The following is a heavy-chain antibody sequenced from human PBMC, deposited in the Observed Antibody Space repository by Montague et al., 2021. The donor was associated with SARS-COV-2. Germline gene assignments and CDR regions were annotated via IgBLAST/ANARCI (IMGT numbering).Heavy chain of an antibody. D-gene: IGHD3-10*01. CDR1: GDSVNNNKNY. V-gene: IGHV4-39*01. CDR3: AHRGGLGAI. CDR2: NYHDGST. J-gene: IGHJ1*01. Sequence: SETLSLTCTVSGDSVNNNKNYWGWIRQPPGKGLEWIGSNYHDGSTYCNPSLWSRITMSVDTAKNQFSLRLTSVTAADTAVYYCAHRGGLGAIWGQGTLVTVSS.